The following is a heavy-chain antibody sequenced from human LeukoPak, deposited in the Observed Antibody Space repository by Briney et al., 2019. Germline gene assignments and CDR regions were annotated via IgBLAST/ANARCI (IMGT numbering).Heavy chain of an antibody. CDR3: ARAAPMVRGLYYFDC. CDR1: GGSFSGYY. Sequence: SETLSLTCAVYGGSFSGYYWSWIRQPPGKGLEWIGEINHSGSTNYNPSLKSRVTISVDTSKNQFSLKLSSVTAADTAVYYCARAAPMVRGLYYFDCWGQGTLVTVSS. V-gene: IGHV4-34*01. CDR2: INHSGST. J-gene: IGHJ4*02. D-gene: IGHD3-10*01.